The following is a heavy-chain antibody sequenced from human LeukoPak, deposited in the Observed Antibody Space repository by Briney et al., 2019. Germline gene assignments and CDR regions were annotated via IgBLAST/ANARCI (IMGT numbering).Heavy chain of an antibody. CDR1: GDSISIYY. CDR3: ARGPLGGGYTYFDY. CDR2: TSNAGNT. D-gene: IGHD5-12*01. Sequence: SETLSLTCTVSGDSISIYYWSWVRQPPGKGLEWIGYTSNAGNTNYNPSLKSRVTMSVDTSKNQFSLKLSSVTAADTAVYYCARGPLGGGYTYFDYWGQGTLVTVPS. V-gene: IGHV4-59*01. J-gene: IGHJ4*02.